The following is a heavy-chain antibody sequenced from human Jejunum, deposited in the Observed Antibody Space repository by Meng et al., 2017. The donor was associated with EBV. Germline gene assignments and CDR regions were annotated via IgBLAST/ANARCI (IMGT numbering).Heavy chain of an antibody. V-gene: IGHV4-34*02. D-gene: IGHD2-8*02. J-gene: IGHJ4*02. Sequence: QVQVQQGGAGLLRPTETLSLTCAGYGGSFSCYYWSWVRQPPGRGLEYIGEVHFSGITNYTPSLKSRVTMSVDASKNQFSLRLTSVTAADTAVYYCARRTGDYVVGYWGQGTLVTVSS. CDR3: ARRTGDYVVGY. CDR1: GGSFSCYY. CDR2: VHFSGIT.